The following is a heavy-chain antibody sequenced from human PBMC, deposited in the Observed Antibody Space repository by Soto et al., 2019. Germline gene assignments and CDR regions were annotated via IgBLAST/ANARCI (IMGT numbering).Heavy chain of an antibody. CDR1: GFTFRTFT. V-gene: IGHV3-23*01. Sequence: EVQLLEHGGQLVQPGESLRLSCAASGFTFRTFTMNWVRQAPGKGLEWVSGIIGGDGDKFYSDSVKRRFTISRDNSKDMLFLQMSSLRVDDTAVYYCAKDRDPDGIWTFDSWGQGTLVTVSS. J-gene: IGHJ5*01. CDR3: AKDRDPDGIWTFDS. D-gene: IGHD3-9*01. CDR2: IIGGDGDK.